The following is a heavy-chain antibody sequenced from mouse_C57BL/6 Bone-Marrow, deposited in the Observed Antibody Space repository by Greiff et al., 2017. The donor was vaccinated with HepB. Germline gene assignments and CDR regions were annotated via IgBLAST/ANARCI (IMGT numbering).Heavy chain of an antibody. CDR1: GYTFTVYN. V-gene: IGHV1-22*01. Sequence: VQLQQSGPELVKPGASVKMSCKASGYTFTVYNMHWVKQSHGKSLEWIGYINPNNGGTSYNQKFKGKATLTVNKSSSTAYMELRSLTSEDSAVYYCARGGIGYFWYFDVWGTGTTVTVSS. CDR3: ARGGIGYFWYFDV. D-gene: IGHD2-14*01. CDR2: INPNNGGT. J-gene: IGHJ1*03.